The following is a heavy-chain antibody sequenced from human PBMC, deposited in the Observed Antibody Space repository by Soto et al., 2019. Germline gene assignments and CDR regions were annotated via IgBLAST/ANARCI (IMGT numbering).Heavy chain of an antibody. Sequence: QVQLQESGPGLVKPSETLSLNCTVSSDSIINYYWSWIRQPPGKGLGWIGVFHYLGNTNYNPSLKSRVIISVDTSKNQFSLNLRSVTAADTAVYYCARHRGYGSGSYSPLDYGMDVWGQGTTVTVSS. J-gene: IGHJ6*02. V-gene: IGHV4-59*08. CDR3: ARHRGYGSGSYSPLDYGMDV. CDR1: SDSIINYY. D-gene: IGHD3-10*01. CDR2: FHYLGNT.